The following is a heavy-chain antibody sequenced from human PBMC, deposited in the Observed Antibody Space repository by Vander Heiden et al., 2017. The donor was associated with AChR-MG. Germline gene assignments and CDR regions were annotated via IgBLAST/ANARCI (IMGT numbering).Heavy chain of an antibody. CDR2: ISGSGGST. D-gene: IGHD5-12*01. CDR1: GFTFSSNA. J-gene: IGHJ3*02. CDR3: AKDPLRWLQTGDAFDI. V-gene: IGHV3-23*01. Sequence: EVQLLESGGGLVQPGGSLRLSCAASGFTFSSNAMGWVGQAAGKGLEWVSAISGSGGSTYYADSVKGRFTISRDNSKNTLYLQMNSLRAEDTAVYYCAKDPLRWLQTGDAFDIWGQGTMVTVSS.